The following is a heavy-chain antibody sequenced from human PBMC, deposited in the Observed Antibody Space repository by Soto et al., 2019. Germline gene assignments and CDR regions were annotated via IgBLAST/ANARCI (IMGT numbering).Heavy chain of an antibody. J-gene: IGHJ5*02. CDR3: ARPYSDAYKWFDH. Sequence: QLQLQESGPGLVKPSETLSLTCTVSGGSISSNSYYWGWIRQPPGKGLEWIGNIYYSGTTYYNPSPKSRVSLSVDTSKNQFSLHLSSVTAADTAVYYCARPYSDAYKWFDHWGQGTLVTVAA. CDR1: GGSISSNSYY. V-gene: IGHV4-39*01. CDR2: IYYSGTT. D-gene: IGHD4-17*01.